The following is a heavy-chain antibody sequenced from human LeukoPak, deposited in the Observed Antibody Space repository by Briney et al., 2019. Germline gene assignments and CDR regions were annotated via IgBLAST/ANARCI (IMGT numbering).Heavy chain of an antibody. CDR1: GGSIRSYF. Sequence: SETLSLTCSVSGGSIRSYFWSWIRQPPGKGLEWIAYIQNSGTTYYNPSLKSRVTISVDTSKNQFSLKVNSMTAADTAVYYCARHGGAYSFDFWGQGALVTVSS. D-gene: IGHD2-15*01. CDR3: ARHGGAYSFDF. CDR2: IQNSGTT. J-gene: IGHJ4*02. V-gene: IGHV4-59*08.